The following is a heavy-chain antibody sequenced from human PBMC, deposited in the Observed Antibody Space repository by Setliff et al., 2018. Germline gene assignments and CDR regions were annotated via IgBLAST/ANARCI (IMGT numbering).Heavy chain of an antibody. CDR3: ARESRYYYDNLGTLDY. Sequence: SETLSLTCTVSGGSISSGDYYWSWIRQPPGKGLEWIGYIYSSGSTYYNPSLKSRVSIPVDTSKNQFSLKLSSVTAPDTAVYYCARESRYYYDNLGTLDYWGQGTLVTV. V-gene: IGHV4-30-4*08. J-gene: IGHJ4*02. D-gene: IGHD3-22*01. CDR1: GGSISSGDYY. CDR2: IYSSGST.